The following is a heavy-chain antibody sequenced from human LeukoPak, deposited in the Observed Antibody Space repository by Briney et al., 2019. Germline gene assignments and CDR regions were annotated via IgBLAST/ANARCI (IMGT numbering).Heavy chain of an antibody. J-gene: IGHJ4*02. V-gene: IGHV3-23*01. CDR2: ISGSGVNT. D-gene: IGHD2-15*01. CDR1: GFTFSSYA. CDR3: AKDPVRYCSGGSCYFDY. Sequence: GGSLRLSCAASGFTFSSYAMNWVRQAPGKGLEWVSGISGSGVNTYYADSVKGRFTISRDNSKNTLYLQMNSLRAEDTAVYYCAKDPVRYCSGGSCYFDYWGQGTLVTVSS.